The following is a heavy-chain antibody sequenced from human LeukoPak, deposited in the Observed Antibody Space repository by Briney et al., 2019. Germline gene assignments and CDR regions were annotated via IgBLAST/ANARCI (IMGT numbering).Heavy chain of an antibody. Sequence: ASVKVSCKASGYTFTGYYMHWVRQAPGQGLEWMGWINPNSGGTNYAQKFQGRVTMTRDTSISTAYMELSRLRSGDTAVYYCARDYYDSSGYYCAFDIWGQGTMVTVSS. CDR3: ARDYYDSSGYYCAFDI. CDR1: GYTFTGYY. CDR2: INPNSGGT. D-gene: IGHD3-22*01. J-gene: IGHJ3*02. V-gene: IGHV1-2*02.